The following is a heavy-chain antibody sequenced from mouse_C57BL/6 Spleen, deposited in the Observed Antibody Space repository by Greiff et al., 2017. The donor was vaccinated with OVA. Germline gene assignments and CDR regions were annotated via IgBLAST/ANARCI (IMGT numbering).Heavy chain of an antibody. Sequence: QVHVKQPGAELVKPGASVKLSCKASGYTFTSYWMQWVKQRPGQGLEWIGEIDPSDSYTNYNQKFKGKATLTVDTSSSTAYMQLSSLTSEDSAVYYCARSYYGSRGGAMDYWGQGTSVTVSS. V-gene: IGHV1-50*01. J-gene: IGHJ4*01. CDR3: ARSYYGSRGGAMDY. CDR1: GYTFTSYW. D-gene: IGHD1-1*01. CDR2: IDPSDSYT.